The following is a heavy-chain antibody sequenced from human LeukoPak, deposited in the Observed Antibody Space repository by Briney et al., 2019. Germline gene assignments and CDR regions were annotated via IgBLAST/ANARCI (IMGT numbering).Heavy chain of an antibody. CDR1: GGTFSSYA. Sequence: ASVKVSCKASGGTFSSYAISWVRQAPGQGLEWMGRIIPILGIANYAQKFQGRVTITADKSASTAYMELSSLRSEDTAVYYCGAAAGTGFDYWGQGTLVTVSS. CDR2: IIPILGIA. V-gene: IGHV1-69*04. J-gene: IGHJ4*02. D-gene: IGHD6-13*01. CDR3: GAAAGTGFDY.